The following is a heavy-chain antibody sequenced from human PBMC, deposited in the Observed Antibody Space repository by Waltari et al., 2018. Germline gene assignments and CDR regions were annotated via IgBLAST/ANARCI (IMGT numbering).Heavy chain of an antibody. J-gene: IGHJ4*02. CDR3: ATLRPNGGATLVY. Sequence: QVQLVQSGAEVKKPGASVKVSCKVSGYTLTELSMHWVRQAPGKGLEWMGGFDPEDGETIYAQKFQGRVTTTEDTSTDTAYLELSSLRSEDTGLYYCATLRPNGGATLVYWGQGTLVTVSS. CDR2: FDPEDGET. V-gene: IGHV1-24*01. CDR1: GYTLTELS. D-gene: IGHD2-8*01.